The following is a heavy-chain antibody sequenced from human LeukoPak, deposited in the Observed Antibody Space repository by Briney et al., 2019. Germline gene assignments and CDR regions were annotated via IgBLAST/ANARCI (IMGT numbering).Heavy chain of an antibody. CDR1: EFSFSNYW. J-gene: IGHJ3*02. D-gene: IGHD2-2*01. Sequence: GGSLRLSCVASEFSFSNYWMHWVRQAPGKGLVWVSRIKSDGSITNYAASVEGRFTISRDNAKNTLYLQMNSLGAEDTAVYYCTRRSAAKGAFDIWGQGTMVTVSS. CDR3: TRRSAAKGAFDI. CDR2: IKSDGSIT. V-gene: IGHV3-74*01.